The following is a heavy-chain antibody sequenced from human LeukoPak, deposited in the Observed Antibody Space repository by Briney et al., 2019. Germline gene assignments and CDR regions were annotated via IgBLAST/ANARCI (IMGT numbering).Heavy chain of an antibody. D-gene: IGHD3-3*01. J-gene: IGHJ4*02. CDR1: RYTFTSYD. CDR3: ARRNYDFWSGYSSFDY. Sequence: ASVKVSCKASRYTFTSYDINWVRQATGQGLEWMGWMNPNSGNTGYAQKFQGRVTMTRNTSISTAYMELSSLRSEDTAVYYCARRNYDFWSGYSSFDYWGQGTLVTVSS. V-gene: IGHV1-8*01. CDR2: MNPNSGNT.